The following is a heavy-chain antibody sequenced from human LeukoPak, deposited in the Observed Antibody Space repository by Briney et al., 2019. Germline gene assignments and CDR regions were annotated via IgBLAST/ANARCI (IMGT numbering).Heavy chain of an antibody. V-gene: IGHV3-30*04. CDR3: ASILGGYSYGRLDY. Sequence: PGRSLRLSCAASGFTFSSYAMHWVRQAPGKGLEWGAVISYDGSNKYYADSVKGRFTISRDNSKNTLYLQMNSLRAEDTAVYYCASILGGYSYGRLDYWGQGTLVTVSS. CDR1: GFTFSSYA. D-gene: IGHD5-18*01. CDR2: ISYDGSNK. J-gene: IGHJ4*02.